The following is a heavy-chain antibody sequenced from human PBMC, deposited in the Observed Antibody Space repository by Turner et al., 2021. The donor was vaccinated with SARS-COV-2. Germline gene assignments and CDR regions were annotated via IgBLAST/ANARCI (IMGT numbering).Heavy chain of an antibody. D-gene: IGHD6-19*01. V-gene: IGHV3-21*01. Sequence: EVQLVESGGGLVKPGGSLRLSCAASGFTFSSSWMNWVRQAPGKGLEWVSSISSTSSYKYYDDSVKGRFTISRDNAYKSLYLNMDSLRAEDTAVYYCGADTRGWAADYWGQGALVTVSS. CDR3: GADTRGWAADY. CDR1: GFTFSSSW. CDR2: ISSTSSYK. J-gene: IGHJ4*02.